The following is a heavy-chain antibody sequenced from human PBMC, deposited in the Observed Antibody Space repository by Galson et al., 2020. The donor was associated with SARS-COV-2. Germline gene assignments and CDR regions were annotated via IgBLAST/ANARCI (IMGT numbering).Heavy chain of an antibody. CDR3: ACEGRDAHHSFDY. Sequence: GGSLRLSCGASGFTFEDYTMHWVRQAPGKGLEWVSLFRWDGITRYAESVKGRFTISRDNSKNSLYLQMDSLRTEDTALYYCACEGRDAHHSFDYWGQGTLVTVSS. V-gene: IGHV3-43*01. D-gene: IGHD2-2*01. CDR2: FRWDGIT. J-gene: IGHJ4*02. CDR1: GFTFEDYT.